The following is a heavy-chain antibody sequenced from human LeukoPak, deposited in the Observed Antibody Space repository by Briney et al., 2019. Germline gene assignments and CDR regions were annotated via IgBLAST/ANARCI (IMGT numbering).Heavy chain of an antibody. V-gene: IGHV4-38-2*02. J-gene: IGHJ5*02. CDR3: ARGVTMIGRLRFDP. Sequence: SETLSLTCTVSGYSISSGYYSGWIRQPPGKGLEWIGNIYHTGSTYYNPSLKSRVTISVDTSKNQFSLKLSSVTAADTAVYYCARGVTMIGRLRFDPWGQGTLVTVSS. CDR1: GYSISSGYY. D-gene: IGHD3-22*01. CDR2: IYHTGST.